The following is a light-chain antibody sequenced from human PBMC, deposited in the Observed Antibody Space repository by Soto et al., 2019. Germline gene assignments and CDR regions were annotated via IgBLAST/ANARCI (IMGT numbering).Light chain of an antibody. V-gene: IGKV3-20*01. CDR3: QQYDGSIT. CDR1: QSVSSAY. Sequence: EIVLTQSPGTLSLSPGEGATLFCRASQSVSSAYLAWYQQKPGQAPRLLIYGASSRATGIPDRFSGSGSGTDFTLTISRLEPEDFAVYYCQQYDGSITFGQGTRLEIE. CDR2: GAS. J-gene: IGKJ5*01.